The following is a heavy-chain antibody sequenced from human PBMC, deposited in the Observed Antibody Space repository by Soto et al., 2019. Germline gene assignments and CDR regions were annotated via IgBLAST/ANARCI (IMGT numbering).Heavy chain of an antibody. D-gene: IGHD2-21*01. CDR2: ISSSSSYT. V-gene: IGHV3-11*05. J-gene: IGHJ4*02. CDR3: ASEDGYLDY. Sequence: PGGSLRLSCAASGFTFSDYYMSWIRQAPGKGLEWVSYISSSSSYTNYADSVKGRFTISRDNAKNSLYLQMNSLRAEDTAVYYCASEDGYLDYWGQGTLVTVSS. CDR1: GFTFSDYY.